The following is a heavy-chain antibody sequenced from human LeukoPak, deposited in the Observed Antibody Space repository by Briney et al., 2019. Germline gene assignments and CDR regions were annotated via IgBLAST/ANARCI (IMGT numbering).Heavy chain of an antibody. CDR2: ISDSGGST. Sequence: GGSLRLSCAASGFTLSNYAMSWVRQAPGQGLEWVSTISDSGGSTYYADSVKGRFALSRDNSKSTLSLQMNSLRADDTAVYYCATQNFDYWGQGTLVTVSS. J-gene: IGHJ4*02. V-gene: IGHV3-23*01. CDR3: ATQNFDY. CDR1: GFTLSNYA.